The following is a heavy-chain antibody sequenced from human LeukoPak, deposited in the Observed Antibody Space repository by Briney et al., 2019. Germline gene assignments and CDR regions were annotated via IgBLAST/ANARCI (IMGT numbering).Heavy chain of an antibody. D-gene: IGHD4/OR15-4a*01. CDR3: ARRAGAYSHPYDY. J-gene: IGHJ4*02. Sequence: GRSLRLSCAASGFTFSSYAMHWVRQAPGKGLEWVAVISYDGINKYYAASVKGRFTISRDNSKNSLYLQMNSLRAEDTAVYYCARRAGAYSHPYDYWGQGTLCTVSS. V-gene: IGHV3-30*14. CDR1: GFTFSSYA. CDR2: ISYDGINK.